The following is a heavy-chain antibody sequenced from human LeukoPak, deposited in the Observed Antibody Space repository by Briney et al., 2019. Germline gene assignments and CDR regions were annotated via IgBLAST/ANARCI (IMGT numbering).Heavy chain of an antibody. V-gene: IGHV1-2*02. CDR2: INPNSGGT. CDR3: AREDYGASKVDI. Sequence: GASVKVSCKASGYTFTYYYMHWVRQAPGQGLEWMGWINPNSGGTKYAQKFQGRVTMTRDTSISTAYMELSRLRSDDTTLYYCAREDYGASKVDIWGQGTMVTVSS. J-gene: IGHJ3*02. CDR1: GYTFTYYY. D-gene: IGHD3-16*01.